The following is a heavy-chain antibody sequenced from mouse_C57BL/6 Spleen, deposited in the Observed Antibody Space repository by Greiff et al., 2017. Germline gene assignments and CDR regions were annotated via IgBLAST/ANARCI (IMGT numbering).Heavy chain of an antibody. D-gene: IGHD2-1*01. J-gene: IGHJ4*01. CDR3: ARHNYSMDY. CDR2: IWRGGST. V-gene: IGHV2-6-1*01. CDR1: GFSFTSYG. Sequence: VKLVESGPGLVAPSQSLSITCTVSGFSFTSYGVHWVRQPPGKGLEWLVVIWRGGSTTYYSAPKSSISISTENSKSQVFLKMNSRQTDDTAMYYCARHNYSMDYWGQGTTVTVSS.